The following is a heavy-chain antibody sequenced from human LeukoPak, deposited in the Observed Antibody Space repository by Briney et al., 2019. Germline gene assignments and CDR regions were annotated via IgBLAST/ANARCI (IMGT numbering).Heavy chain of an antibody. Sequence: GSLRLSCAAPGITFSNYNMNWVRQAPGKGLEWISSITSSSSYTFYADSVKGRFTISRDNAKNSLYLQMNSLRVEDTAVYYCARDPYNGAYSEGYYYYFMDVWGKGTTVTVSS. V-gene: IGHV3-21*01. D-gene: IGHD1-1*01. CDR3: ARDPYNGAYSEGYYYYFMDV. J-gene: IGHJ6*03. CDR1: GITFSNYN. CDR2: ITSSSSYT.